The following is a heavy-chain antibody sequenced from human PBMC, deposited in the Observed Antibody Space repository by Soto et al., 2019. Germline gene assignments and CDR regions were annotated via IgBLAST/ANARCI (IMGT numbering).Heavy chain of an antibody. D-gene: IGHD6-19*01. J-gene: IGHJ4*02. V-gene: IGHV1-24*01. CDR3: ATLIAVAGSSIFDY. Sequence: ASVKVSCKVSGYTLTELSMHWVRQAPGKGLEWMGGFDPEDGETIYAQKFQGRVTMTEDTSTDTAYMELSSLRSEDTAVYYCATLIAVAGSSIFDYWGQGTLVTVSS. CDR1: GYTLTELS. CDR2: FDPEDGET.